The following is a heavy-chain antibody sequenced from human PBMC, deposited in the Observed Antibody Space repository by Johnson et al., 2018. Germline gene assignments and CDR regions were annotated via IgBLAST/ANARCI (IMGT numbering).Heavy chain of an antibody. Sequence: VQLVESGGGVVQPGRSLRLSCAASGFTLSSYGMHWVRQATGKGLEWVAVISSDGSNKYYADSVKGRFTISRDNSKNTLYRQMNSLRAEDTAVYYCAKLLITRIVVAPFQHWGQGTLVTGSS. CDR1: GFTLSSYG. J-gene: IGHJ1*01. CDR2: ISSDGSNK. CDR3: AKLLITRIVVAPFQH. V-gene: IGHV3-30*18. D-gene: IGHD3-22*01.